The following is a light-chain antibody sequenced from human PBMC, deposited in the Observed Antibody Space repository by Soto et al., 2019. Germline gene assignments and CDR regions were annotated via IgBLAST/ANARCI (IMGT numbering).Light chain of an antibody. CDR2: EVS. CDR1: SSDVARYNL. V-gene: IGLV2-23*02. J-gene: IGLJ1*01. Sequence: SALTQPDSFTGSPGHSNIIACTGTSSDVARYNLGSCYQHHPGKAPRRIIYEVSKRPSGVSNRFSGSKSGNTVSLTISGLQAEDEADYYCCSYAGSPYVFGTGTKVTVL. CDR3: CSYAGSPYV.